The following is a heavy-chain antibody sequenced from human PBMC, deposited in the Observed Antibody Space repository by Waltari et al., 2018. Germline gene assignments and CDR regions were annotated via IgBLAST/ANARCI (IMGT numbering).Heavy chain of an antibody. CDR3: ARDGGTRYGMDV. CDR1: GYTFTGYY. J-gene: IGHJ6*02. V-gene: IGHV1-2*06. Sequence: QVQLVQSGAEVKKPGASVKVSCKASGYTFTGYYMHWVRPAPGQGLEWMGRVTPSIGGTTYAHKLQGRVTRTRATYSRTAYMGRRRLGSADTAVYYCARDGGTRYGMDVWGQGTTLTISS. D-gene: IGHD2-15*01. CDR2: VTPSIGGT.